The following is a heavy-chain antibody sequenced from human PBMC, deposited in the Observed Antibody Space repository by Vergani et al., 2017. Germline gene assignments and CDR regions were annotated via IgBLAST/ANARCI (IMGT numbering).Heavy chain of an antibody. V-gene: IGHV4-34*01. CDR1: GGSFSGYY. CDR2: INHSGST. Sequence: QVQLQQWGAGLLKPSETLSLTCAVYGGSFSGYYWSWIRQPPGKGLEWIGEINHSGSTNYNPSLKSRVTISVDTSKNQFPRKLSSVTAADTAVYYCARGGGAVVYYYYYMDVWGKGTTVTVSS. J-gene: IGHJ6*03. D-gene: IGHD4-23*01. CDR3: ARGGGAVVYYYYYMDV.